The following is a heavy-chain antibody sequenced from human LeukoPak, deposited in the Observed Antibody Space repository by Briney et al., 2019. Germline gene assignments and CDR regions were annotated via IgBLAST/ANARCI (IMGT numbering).Heavy chain of an antibody. V-gene: IGHV3-21*01. CDR1: GFIFSSYS. J-gene: IGHJ2*01. CDR2: ISSSSSYI. D-gene: IGHD6-19*01. CDR3: AREDGAAVAGSWYFDL. Sequence: GGSLRLSCAASGFIFSSYSMNWVRQAPGKGLEWVSSISSSSSYIYYADSVKGRFTISRDSAKNSLYLQMNSLRAEDTAVYYCAREDGAAVAGSWYFDLWGRGTLVTVSS.